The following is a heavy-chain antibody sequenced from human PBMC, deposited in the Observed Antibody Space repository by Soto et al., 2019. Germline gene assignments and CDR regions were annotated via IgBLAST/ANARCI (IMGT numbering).Heavy chain of an antibody. CDR3: ARDWGELEPPLDYYYYYMDV. J-gene: IGHJ6*03. Sequence: GGSLRLSCAASGFTFSSYSMNWVRQAPGKGLEWVSSISSSSSYIYYADSVKGRFTISRDNAKNSLYLQMNSLRAEDTAVYYCARDWGELEPPLDYYYYYMDVWGKGTTVTVSS. CDR2: ISSSSSYI. V-gene: IGHV3-21*01. D-gene: IGHD1-1*01. CDR1: GFTFSSYS.